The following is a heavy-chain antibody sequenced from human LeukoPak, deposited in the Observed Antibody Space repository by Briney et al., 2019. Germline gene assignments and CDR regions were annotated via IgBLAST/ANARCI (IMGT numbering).Heavy chain of an antibody. CDR1: GGSISSYY. CDR3: ARVSVSSRHDFWSGSIYYFDY. D-gene: IGHD3-3*01. Sequence: SETLSLTCTVSGGSISSYYWSWIRQPPGKGLEWIGYIYYSGSTNYNPSLKSRVTISVDTSKNQFSLKLSSVTAADTAVYYCARVSVSSRHDFWSGSIYYFDYWGQGTLVTVSS. CDR2: IYYSGST. V-gene: IGHV4-59*01. J-gene: IGHJ4*02.